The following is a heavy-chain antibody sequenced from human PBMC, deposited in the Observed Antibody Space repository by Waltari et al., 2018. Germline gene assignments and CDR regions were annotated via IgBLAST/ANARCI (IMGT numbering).Heavy chain of an antibody. CDR2: ISATSSSI. CDR3: ARLGVSHFDY. CDR1: GFTLSSYS. Sequence: EILVVESGGGLVQPGGSLRLSCAASGFTLSSYSMTWVRQAPGKGLEWVSYISATSSSIYYSYYVKGRFTISRDNAQNSLYLQMNSLRAEDTALYYCARLGVSHFDYWGQGTLVTVSS. J-gene: IGHJ4*02. D-gene: IGHD1-26*01. V-gene: IGHV3-48*04.